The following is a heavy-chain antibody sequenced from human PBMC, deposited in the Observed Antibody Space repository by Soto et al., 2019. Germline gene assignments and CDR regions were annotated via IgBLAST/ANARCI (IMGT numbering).Heavy chain of an antibody. Sequence: PGGSLRLSCAASGFSFSIYSMNWVRQSPGKGLEWVSYISGSSSAKNYADSVKGRFTVSRDNARNSLYLQLNSLRDEDTAVYFCAILTGTTNPFDSWGQGTLVTVYS. D-gene: IGHD1-20*01. CDR2: ISGSSSAK. J-gene: IGHJ4*02. V-gene: IGHV3-48*02. CDR3: AILTGTTNPFDS. CDR1: GFSFSIYS.